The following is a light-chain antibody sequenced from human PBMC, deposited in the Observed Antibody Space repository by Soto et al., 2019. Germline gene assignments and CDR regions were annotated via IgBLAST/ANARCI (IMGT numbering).Light chain of an antibody. CDR2: AAS. V-gene: IGKV1-39*01. CDR1: QSISSY. J-gene: IGKJ1*01. CDR3: QQFYIPPPT. Sequence: DIQMTQSPSSLSASVGDRVTITCRASQSISSYLNWYQQKPGKAPKLLIYAASSLQSGVPSRFSGSGSGTDFTLTISSLQPEDVAVYYCQQFYIPPPTFGQGTKVDI.